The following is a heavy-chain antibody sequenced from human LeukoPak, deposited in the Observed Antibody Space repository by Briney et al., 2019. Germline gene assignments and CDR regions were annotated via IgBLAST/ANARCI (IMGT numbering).Heavy chain of an antibody. CDR3: ARLIGLGEVSPYFDS. J-gene: IGHJ4*02. V-gene: IGHV4-59*01. D-gene: IGHD3-16*01. CDR2: GHKSGST. Sequence: SEILSLTCTVSGASISSDYWTWIRQPPGKGLEWIGCGHKSGSTHYNPSLRSRVTISVDTSKSQFSLKLNSVTAADTAVYYCARLIGLGEVSPYFDSWGQGRLVTVFS. CDR1: GASISSDY.